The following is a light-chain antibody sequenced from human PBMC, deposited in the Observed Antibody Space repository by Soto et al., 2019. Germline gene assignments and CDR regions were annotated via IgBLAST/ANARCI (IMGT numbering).Light chain of an antibody. CDR1: ESVSYSY. Sequence: EIVLTQSPATMSLSPGERATLSCGASESVSYSYVAWYQMKGGLAPRLLIHDASTRASGIPDRFSGSKSGTDFTLTISGLEPEDSAVYYCQQYASSPITFGQGTKLEIK. J-gene: IGKJ5*01. CDR2: DAS. CDR3: QQYASSPIT. V-gene: IGKV3D-20*01.